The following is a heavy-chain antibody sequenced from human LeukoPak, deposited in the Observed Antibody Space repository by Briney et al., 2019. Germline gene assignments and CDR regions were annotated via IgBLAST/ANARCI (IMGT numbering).Heavy chain of an antibody. V-gene: IGHV4-34*01. CDR3: ASSPVAGTNYYYYYMDV. D-gene: IGHD6-19*01. CDR1: GGSFSGYY. J-gene: IGHJ6*03. Sequence: PSETLSLTCAVYGGSFSGYYWSWIRQPPGKGLEWIGEINHSGSTNYNPSLKSRVTISVDTSKNQFSLKLSSVTAADTAVYYCASSPVAGTNYYYYYMDVWGKGTTVTVSS. CDR2: INHSGST.